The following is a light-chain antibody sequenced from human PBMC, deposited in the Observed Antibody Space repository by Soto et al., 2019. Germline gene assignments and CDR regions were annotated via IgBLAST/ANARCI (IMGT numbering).Light chain of an antibody. Sequence: DIVMTQSPDSLAVSLGERATINCKSSQSVLYSSNNKNYLAWYQQKPGQPPNLLIYWAPTRESGVPDRFSGSGSGTNFTLTISSLQAEDVAVYYCQQYYNTPWTFGQGTKVDIK. V-gene: IGKV4-1*01. CDR2: WAP. CDR3: QQYYNTPWT. J-gene: IGKJ1*01. CDR1: QSVLYSSNNKNY.